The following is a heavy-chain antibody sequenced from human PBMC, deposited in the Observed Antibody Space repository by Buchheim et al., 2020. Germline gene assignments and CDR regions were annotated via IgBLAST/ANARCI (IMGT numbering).Heavy chain of an antibody. CDR2: INQDGSEQ. D-gene: IGHD3-3*01. J-gene: IGHJ4*02. Sequence: EVQLVESGGGLVQPGGSLRLSCAASGFTFGNYCMSWVRQAPGKGLEWVANINQDGSEQSYVDSVKGRFTISRDNAVNSLSLQMNRLRAEYTDVYYCARVQYDFWSGYYNDYWGQGTL. CDR3: ARVQYDFWSGYYNDY. CDR1: GFTFGNYC. V-gene: IGHV3-7*01.